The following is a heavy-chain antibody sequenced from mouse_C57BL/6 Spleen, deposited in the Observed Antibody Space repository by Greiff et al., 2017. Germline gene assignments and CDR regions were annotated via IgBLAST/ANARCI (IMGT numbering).Heavy chain of an antibody. Sequence: QVQLQQSGTELVKPGASVKLSCKASGYTFTSYWMHWVKQRPGQGLEWIGNINPSNGGTYYNEKFKGKATLTVDKSSSTAYMLLSSLTSEDSAVYFCAREGNDYDGFAYWGQGTLVTVSA. D-gene: IGHD2-4*01. CDR3: AREGNDYDGFAY. J-gene: IGHJ3*01. V-gene: IGHV1-53*01. CDR2: INPSNGGT. CDR1: GYTFTSYW.